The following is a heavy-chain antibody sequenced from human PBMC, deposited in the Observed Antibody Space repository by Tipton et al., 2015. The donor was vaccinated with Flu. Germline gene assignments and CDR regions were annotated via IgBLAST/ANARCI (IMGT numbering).Heavy chain of an antibody. CDR3: ARGGWAPHGGWFDP. V-gene: IGHV4-59*01. CDR1: GDSLNSYY. J-gene: IGHJ5*02. Sequence: LRLSCAVSGDSLNSYYWSWIRQSPGKGLEWIGQVYYSGTTNYNPSLKSRVTISLDKSKNKFSLTLKSMTTADTAVFYCARGGWAPHGGWFDPWGQGLLVTVSS. CDR2: VYYSGTT. D-gene: IGHD1-26*01.